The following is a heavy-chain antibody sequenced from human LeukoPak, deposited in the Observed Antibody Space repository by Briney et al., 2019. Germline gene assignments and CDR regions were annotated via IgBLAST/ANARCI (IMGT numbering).Heavy chain of an antibody. V-gene: IGHV1-69*06. Sequence: ASVKVSCKASGGTFSSYAISWVRQAPGQGLEWMGGIIPIFGTANCAQKFQGRVTITADKSTSTAYMELSSLRSEDTAVYYCARGSSGYYYNFFYWFDPWGQGTLVTVSS. CDR1: GGTFSSYA. J-gene: IGHJ5*02. CDR2: IIPIFGTA. D-gene: IGHD3-22*01. CDR3: ARGSSGYYYNFFYWFDP.